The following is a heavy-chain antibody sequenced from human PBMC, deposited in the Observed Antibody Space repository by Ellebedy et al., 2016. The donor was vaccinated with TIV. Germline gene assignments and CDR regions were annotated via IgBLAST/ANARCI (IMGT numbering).Heavy chain of an antibody. D-gene: IGHD3-10*01. CDR2: IHSDGGRT. CDR3: ARIYCSGSGRYWNY. V-gene: IGHV3-74*01. Sequence: PGGSLRLSCAASGFIFSSYWMPWVRQAPGKGLVWVSRIHSDGGRTDYADSVVKGRFTISRDNAKNTLYLQMNSLRAEDTAVYYCARIYCSGSGRYWNYWGQGTLVTVSS. CDR1: GFIFSSYW. J-gene: IGHJ4*02.